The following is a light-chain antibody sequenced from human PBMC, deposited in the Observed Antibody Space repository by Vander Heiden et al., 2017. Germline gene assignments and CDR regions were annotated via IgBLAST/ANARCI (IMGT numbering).Light chain of an antibody. CDR2: GAS. J-gene: IGKJ2*01. Sequence: ERVMTQSPASLSVSPGERATLSCRASQSVSSNLAWYQHKPGQAPRLLIYGASTRATGIPARFSGSGSGTEFTLTISGLQSEDFAVYYCQFGGYTFGQGTRLEIK. V-gene: IGKV3-15*01. CDR3: QFGGYT. CDR1: QSVSSN.